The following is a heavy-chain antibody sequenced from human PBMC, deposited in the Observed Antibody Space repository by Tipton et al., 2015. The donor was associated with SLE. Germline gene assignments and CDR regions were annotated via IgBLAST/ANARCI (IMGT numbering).Heavy chain of an antibody. CDR2: VYYTGIT. V-gene: IGHV4-59*08. Sequence: GLVKPSETLSLTCAVDGGSFSDYFWSWIRQSPGKGLEHIGYVYYTGITNSNPSLRSRVTLSMETSKNQFSLKLTSVTAADTAVYYCARGRLPPDRDYYYYYMDVWGKGTTVTISS. D-gene: IGHD1-14*01. CDR1: GGSFSDYF. J-gene: IGHJ6*03. CDR3: ARGRLPPDRDYYYYYMDV.